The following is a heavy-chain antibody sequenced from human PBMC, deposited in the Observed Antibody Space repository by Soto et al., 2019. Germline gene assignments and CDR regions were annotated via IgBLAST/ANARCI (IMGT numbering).Heavy chain of an antibody. Sequence: SETLSLTCTVSGGSISSGGYYWSWIRQHPGKGLEWIGYIYYSGSNYYNPSLKSRVTISVDTSKNQFSLKLSSVTAADTAVYYCARELDTAMVYDYWGQGTLVTVS. CDR1: GGSISSGGYY. D-gene: IGHD5-18*01. V-gene: IGHV4-31*03. J-gene: IGHJ4*02. CDR3: ARELDTAMVYDY. CDR2: IYYSGSN.